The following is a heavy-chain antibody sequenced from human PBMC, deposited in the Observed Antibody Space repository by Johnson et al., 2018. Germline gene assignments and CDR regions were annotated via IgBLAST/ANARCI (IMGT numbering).Heavy chain of an antibody. CDR1: GFTFSSYG. Sequence: QVQLVESGGGVVQPGRSLRLSCAASGFTFSSYGMHWVRQAPGKGLEWVAVISYDGSNKYYVDSVTGRFTISRDNSKNTLYLQRNSLRAEDKAVYYCARAPVVVAATGPAEYFQHWGQGTLVIVSS. D-gene: IGHD2-15*01. J-gene: IGHJ1*01. V-gene: IGHV3-30*03. CDR3: ARAPVVVAATGPAEYFQH. CDR2: ISYDGSNK.